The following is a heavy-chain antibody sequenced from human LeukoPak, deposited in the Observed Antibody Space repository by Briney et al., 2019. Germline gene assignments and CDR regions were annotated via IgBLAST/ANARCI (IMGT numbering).Heavy chain of an antibody. D-gene: IGHD4-17*01. J-gene: IGHJ4*02. CDR2: IHTGNGDT. V-gene: IGHV1-3*04. Sequence: GASVKVSCKASGYSFTTFPIHWVRQAPGQAPEWVGWIHTGNGDTKYSQAFQDRVTTARDTPATTAFMELSSLRSEDTAVYYCARDPGAYGDGCDYWGQGTLVTVSS. CDR1: GYSFTTFP. CDR3: ARDPGAYGDGCDY.